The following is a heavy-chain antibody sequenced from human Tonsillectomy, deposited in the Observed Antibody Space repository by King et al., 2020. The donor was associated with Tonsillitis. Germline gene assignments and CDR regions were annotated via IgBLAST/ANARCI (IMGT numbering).Heavy chain of an antibody. Sequence: VQLVESGGGLVQPGGSLRLSCAASGFTVNTNYMSWVRQAPGKGLEWVSLIYSDGITDYADSVKGRVTISRDNSKNTLYLQMNSLRAEDTAVYYCAMDIVLVIPTAPGGMDVWGQGTTVTVSS. CDR2: IYSDGIT. J-gene: IGHJ6*02. D-gene: IGHD2-15*01. CDR3: AMDIVLVIPTAPGGMDV. V-gene: IGHV3-66*01. CDR1: GFTVNTNY.